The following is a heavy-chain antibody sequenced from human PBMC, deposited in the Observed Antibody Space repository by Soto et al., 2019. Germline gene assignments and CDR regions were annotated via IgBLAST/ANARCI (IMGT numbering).Heavy chain of an antibody. CDR1: GFTFSTYW. D-gene: IGHD1-26*01. Sequence: GGSLRLSCAASGFTFSTYWMHWVRQAPGKGLEWVARINSDGSSAVYVDSVKGRFTISRDNAKNSLYLQLNSLRAEDTAVYYCARDRFSGSFSHFDHWGQGNLVTVSS. V-gene: IGHV3-74*01. CDR2: INSDGSSA. CDR3: ARDRFSGSFSHFDH. J-gene: IGHJ4*02.